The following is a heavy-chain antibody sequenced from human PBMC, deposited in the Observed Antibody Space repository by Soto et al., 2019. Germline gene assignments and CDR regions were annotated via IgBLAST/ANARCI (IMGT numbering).Heavy chain of an antibody. CDR2: ICQSGDT. CDR1: GVSISSYC. J-gene: IGHJ3*01. CDR3: ARYVAAFDV. V-gene: IGHV4-59*01. D-gene: IGHD3-16*01. Sequence: SETLSLTCSVSGVSISSYCWSWIRQPPGKGLEWIGFICQSGDTNYNPSLKSRVTISVDTSKTQVSLKVSSVNAADTAVYYCARYVAAFDVWGQGTMVT.